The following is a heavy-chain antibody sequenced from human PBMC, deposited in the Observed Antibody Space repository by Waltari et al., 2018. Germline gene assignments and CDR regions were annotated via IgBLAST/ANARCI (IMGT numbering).Heavy chain of an antibody. CDR3: ARDRGRGIYLDS. J-gene: IGHJ4*02. CDR2: IQRSGRT. D-gene: IGHD2-15*01. Sequence: QMQLQESGPGLVKPSGPLSLTCTVPGDSMRSSDWWSWVRQTPEKGLEWIGQIQRSGRTHYNPSFESRVTISIDTSKNQFSLKVTSTTAADTAVYYCARDRGRGIYLDSWGRGTLVTVSP. CDR1: GDSMRSSDW. V-gene: IGHV4-4*02.